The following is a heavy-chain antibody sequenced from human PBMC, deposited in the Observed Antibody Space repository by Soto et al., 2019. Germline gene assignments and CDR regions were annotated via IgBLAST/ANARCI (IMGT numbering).Heavy chain of an antibody. D-gene: IGHD3-10*01. CDR3: ASTRFGEFYFDY. V-gene: IGHV4-30-2*01. J-gene: IGHJ4*02. CDR1: GGSISSGGYS. Sequence: TLSLTCAVSGGSISSGGYSWSWIRQPPGKGLEWIGYIYHSGSTYYNPSLKSRVTISVDRSKNQFSLKLSSVTAADTAVYYCASTRFGEFYFDYWGQGTLVTVSS. CDR2: IYHSGST.